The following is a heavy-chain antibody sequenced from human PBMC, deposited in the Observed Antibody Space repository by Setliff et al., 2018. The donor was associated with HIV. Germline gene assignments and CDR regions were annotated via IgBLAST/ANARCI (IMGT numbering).Heavy chain of an antibody. CDR3: ARTQQTYYYDSSGYYFDY. J-gene: IGHJ4*02. D-gene: IGHD3-22*01. CDR2: IHTTGTT. Sequence: SETLSLTCTVSGGSISSGSYYWSWIRQPAGEGLEWIGQIHTTGTTNCNPSLKSRVTISVDTSKNQFSLKLSSVTAADTAAYYCARTQQTYYYDSSGYYFDYWGQGTLVTVSS. CDR1: GGSISSGSYY. V-gene: IGHV4-61*09.